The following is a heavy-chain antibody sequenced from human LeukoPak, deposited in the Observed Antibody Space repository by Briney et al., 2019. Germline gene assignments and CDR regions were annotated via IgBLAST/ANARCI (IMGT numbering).Heavy chain of an antibody. J-gene: IGHJ4*02. Sequence: ASVKVSCKASGYSFTNYGISWVRQAPGQGLEWIGWISAYNGNTNYAQKFQGRVTMTTDTSTSTAYMELRSLRSDDTAVYYCARATGKDILTGRKLDNWGQGTLVTVSS. CDR2: ISAYNGNT. V-gene: IGHV1-18*01. CDR1: GYSFTNYG. D-gene: IGHD3-9*01. CDR3: ARATGKDILTGRKLDN.